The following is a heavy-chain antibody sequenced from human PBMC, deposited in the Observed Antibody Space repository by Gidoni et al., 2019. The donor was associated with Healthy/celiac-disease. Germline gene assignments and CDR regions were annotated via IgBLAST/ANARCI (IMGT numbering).Heavy chain of an antibody. CDR3: ARGRKPAGFRHSTYCGGDCYSRAFDI. V-gene: IGHV4-34*01. J-gene: IGHJ3*02. CDR1: GGSFSGYY. Sequence: QVQLQQWGAGLLKPSETLSLTCAVYGGSFSGYYWSWIRQPPGKGLEWIGEINHSGSTNYNPSLKSRVTISVDTSKNQFSLKLSSVTAADTAVYYCARGRKPAGFRHSTYCGGDCYSRAFDIWGQGTMVTVSS. CDR2: INHSGST. D-gene: IGHD2-21*02.